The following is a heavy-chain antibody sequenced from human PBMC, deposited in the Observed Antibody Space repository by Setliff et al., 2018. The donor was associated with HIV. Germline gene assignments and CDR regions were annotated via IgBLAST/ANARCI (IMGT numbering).Heavy chain of an antibody. CDR3: AKRGGATHPDAFDM. Sequence: RLSCAASGFTFNNYAMSWVRQAPGKGLERVSAISGNGYTTRSTDSVKGRFTISRDNSKTTLYLQMNSLRVEDTAVYYCAKRGGATHPDAFDMWGQGTLVTVSS. J-gene: IGHJ3*02. D-gene: IGHD3-16*01. V-gene: IGHV3-23*01. CDR2: ISGNGYTT. CDR1: GFTFNNYA.